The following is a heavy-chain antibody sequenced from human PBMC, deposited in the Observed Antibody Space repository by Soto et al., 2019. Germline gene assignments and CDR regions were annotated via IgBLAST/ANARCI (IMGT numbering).Heavy chain of an antibody. D-gene: IGHD6-19*01. V-gene: IGHV3-23*01. CDR3: AKRLKQWLVREAFDY. CDR2: ISGSGGST. CDR1: GFTFSSYA. J-gene: IGHJ4*02. Sequence: EVQLLESGGGLVQPGGSLRLSCAASGFTFSSYAMSWVRQAPGKGLEWVSAISGSGGSTYYADSVKGRFTISRDNSKNTRYLQMNSLRAEDTAVYYCAKRLKQWLVREAFDYWGQGTLVTVSS.